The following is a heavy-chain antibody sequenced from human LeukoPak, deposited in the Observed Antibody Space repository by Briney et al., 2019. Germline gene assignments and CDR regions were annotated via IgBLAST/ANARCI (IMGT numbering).Heavy chain of an antibody. CDR3: ARVSPFDY. V-gene: IGHV3-21*01. CDR1: GFTSSSYA. CDR2: ISSSSSYI. Sequence: GGSLRLSCAASGFTSSSYALNWARQAPGKGLEWVSSISSSSSYIYYADSVKGRFTISRDNAKNSLYLQMNSLRAEDTAVYYCARVSPFDYWGQGTLVTVSS. J-gene: IGHJ4*02.